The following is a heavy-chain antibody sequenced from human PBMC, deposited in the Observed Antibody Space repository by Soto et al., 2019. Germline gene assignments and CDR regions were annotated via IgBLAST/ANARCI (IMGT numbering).Heavy chain of an antibody. D-gene: IGHD2-21*02. CDR3: ARGPSCGGDCYLFDY. J-gene: IGHJ4*02. CDR1: GYTFTSYY. CDR2: INPGGGRT. V-gene: IGHV1-46*01. Sequence: ASVKVSCKAPGYTFTSYYIHWERQAPGQGTEWVAMINPGGGRTKNAQMFQGRVTLTRDTSAGTVDMELSSLTSDDTAVYYCARGPSCGGDCYLFDYWGQGSLVTVSS.